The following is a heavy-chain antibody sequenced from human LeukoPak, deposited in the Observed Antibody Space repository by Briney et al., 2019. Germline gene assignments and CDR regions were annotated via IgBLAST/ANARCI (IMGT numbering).Heavy chain of an antibody. CDR1: GVSISSSNSY. V-gene: IGHV4-39*01. D-gene: IGHD2-21*02. J-gene: IGHJ5*02. CDR3: ARHTIVVVTASFDP. CDR2: IYYSGNT. Sequence: SETLSLTCTVSGVSISSSNSYWGWIRQPPGKGLEWIGSIYYSGNTYYNASLKSQVSISIDTSKNQFSLKLSSVTAADTAVYYCARHTIVVVTASFDPWGQGTLVTVSS.